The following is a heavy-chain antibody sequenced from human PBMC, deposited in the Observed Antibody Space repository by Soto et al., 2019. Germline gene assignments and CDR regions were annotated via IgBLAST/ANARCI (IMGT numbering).Heavy chain of an antibody. V-gene: IGHV3-15*01. CDR3: TTAKMGTYYYDSSGYYAFDI. Sequence: GESLKISCAASGFTFSNAWMSWVRQAPGKGLEWVGRIKSKTDGGTTDYAAPVKGRFTISRDDSKNTLYLQMNSLKTEDTAVYYCTTAKMGTYYYDSSGYYAFDIWGQGTMVTVSS. D-gene: IGHD3-22*01. J-gene: IGHJ3*02. CDR1: GFTFSNAW. CDR2: IKSKTDGGTT.